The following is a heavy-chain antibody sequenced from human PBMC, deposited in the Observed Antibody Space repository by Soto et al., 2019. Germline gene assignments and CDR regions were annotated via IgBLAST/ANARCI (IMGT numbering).Heavy chain of an antibody. D-gene: IGHD6-13*01. CDR1: GGTFSSYA. J-gene: IGHJ1*01. V-gene: IGHV1-69*01. CDR2: IIPIFGTA. CDR3: ARGPAAAVPIAEYFQH. Sequence: QVQLVQSGAEVKKPGSSVKVSCKASGGTFSSYAISCARQAPGPALEWLGGIIPIFGTANYAQKFQGRVTITADESTSTAYMELSSLRSEDTAVYYCARGPAAAVPIAEYFQHWGQGTLVTVSS.